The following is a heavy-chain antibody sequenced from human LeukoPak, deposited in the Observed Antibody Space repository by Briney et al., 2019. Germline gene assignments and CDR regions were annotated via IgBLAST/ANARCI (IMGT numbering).Heavy chain of an antibody. V-gene: IGHV3-66*01. CDR3: ARERRGSRNLDY. J-gene: IGHJ4*02. Sequence: GGSLRLSCAASGFIVKSNHTNWVRQAPGKGLEWVSIIYSDGTTYYADSVKGKVTVSRDDAKNTLYPQMNNLRAEDTAVDYCARERRGSRNLDYWGQGTLVTVSS. D-gene: IGHD3-10*01. CDR1: GFIVKSNH. CDR2: IYSDGTT.